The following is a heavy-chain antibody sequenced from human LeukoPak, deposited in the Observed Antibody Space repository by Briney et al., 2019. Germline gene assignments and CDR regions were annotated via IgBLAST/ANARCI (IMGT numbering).Heavy chain of an antibody. CDR1: GGTFSSYA. D-gene: IGHD6-13*01. CDR2: ISPIFGTA. Sequence: GASVKVSCKASGGTFSSYAISWVRQAPGQGLEWMGGISPIFGTANYAQKFQGRVTITTDESTSTAYMELSSLRSEDTAVYYCARGPNSSSWYRGAFDIWGQGTMVTVSS. J-gene: IGHJ3*02. V-gene: IGHV1-69*05. CDR3: ARGPNSSSWYRGAFDI.